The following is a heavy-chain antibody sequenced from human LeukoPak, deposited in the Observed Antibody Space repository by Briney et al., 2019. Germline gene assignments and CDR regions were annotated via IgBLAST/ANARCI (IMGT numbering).Heavy chain of an antibody. CDR2: INPNSGGT. D-gene: IGHD3-10*01. CDR1: GYTFTGYY. CDR3: ARDQAMVRGSLSGMDV. V-gene: IGHV1-2*02. J-gene: IGHJ6*02. Sequence: ASVKGSCKASGYTFTGYYMHWVRQAPGQGREWMGWINPNSGGTNYAQKFQDRVTMTMDTSISTAYMELSRLRSDDTAVYYCARDQAMVRGSLSGMDVWGQGTTVTVSS.